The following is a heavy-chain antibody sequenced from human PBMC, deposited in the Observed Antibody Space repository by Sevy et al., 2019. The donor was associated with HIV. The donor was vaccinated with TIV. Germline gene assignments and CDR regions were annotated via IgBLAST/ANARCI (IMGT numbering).Heavy chain of an antibody. CDR1: GGTFSSYA. Sequence: ASVKVSCKASGGTFSSYAISWVRQAPGQGLEWMGGIIPIFGTANYAQKFQGRVTITADESTSTAYMELSSLRSEDTAVYYCVRDREVDPRFLGYWGQGTLVTVSS. J-gene: IGHJ4*02. V-gene: IGHV1-69*13. CDR2: IIPIFGTA. CDR3: VRDREVDPRFLGY. D-gene: IGHD3-3*01.